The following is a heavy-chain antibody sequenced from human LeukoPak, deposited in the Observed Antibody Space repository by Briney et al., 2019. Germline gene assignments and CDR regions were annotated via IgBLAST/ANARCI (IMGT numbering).Heavy chain of an antibody. CDR1: GGSISSYY. D-gene: IGHD2-8*01. J-gene: IGHJ4*02. V-gene: IGHV4-34*01. CDR3: ARERRVGYYFDS. CDR2: INHSGSA. Sequence: PSETLSLTCTVSGGSISSYYWVRIRQPPEKGLEWIGEINHSGSANYNPSLKSRFTISVDTSKNQFSLNLKSVTAADTAVYYCARERRVGYYFDSWGQGTLVTVSS.